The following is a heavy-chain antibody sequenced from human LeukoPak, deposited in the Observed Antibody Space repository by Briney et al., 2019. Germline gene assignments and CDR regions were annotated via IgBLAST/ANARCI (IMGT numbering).Heavy chain of an antibody. D-gene: IGHD4-11*01. J-gene: IGHJ4*02. CDR1: GYTFTGYY. CDR3: ARVPRSAYSNYEYYFDY. Sequence: GASVKVSCKASGYTFTGYYMHWVRQAPGQGLEWMGWINTNSGGTNYAQKFQGWVTMTRDTSISTAYMELSRLRSDDTAVYYCARVPRSAYSNYEYYFDYWGQGTLVTVSS. CDR2: INTNSGGT. V-gene: IGHV1-2*04.